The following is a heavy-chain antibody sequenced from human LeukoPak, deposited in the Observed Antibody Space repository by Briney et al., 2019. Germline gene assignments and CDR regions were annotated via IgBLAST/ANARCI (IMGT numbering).Heavy chain of an antibody. CDR3: AIDYGDYPTYYFDY. Sequence: GRSLRLSCAASGFTFDDYAMHWVRQAPGKGLEWVSGISWNSGSIGYADSVKGRFTISRDNAKNSLYLQMNSLRAEDMALYYCAIDYGDYPTYYFDYWGQGTLVTVSS. CDR2: ISWNSGSI. D-gene: IGHD4-17*01. V-gene: IGHV3-9*03. CDR1: GFTFDDYA. J-gene: IGHJ4*02.